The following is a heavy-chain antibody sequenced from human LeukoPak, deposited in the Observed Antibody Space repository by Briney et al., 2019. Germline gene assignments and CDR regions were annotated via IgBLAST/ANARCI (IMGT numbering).Heavy chain of an antibody. CDR3: AKERPEEYYGSGSYFDY. V-gene: IGHV3-30*18. D-gene: IGHD3-10*01. CDR1: GFTFRSYV. Sequence: GGSLRLSCAASGFTFRSYVMHWVRQAPGKGLDWVAAVAYEDGRNEYYADSVKGRFTISRDNSKNTVYLQMNSLRAEDTAVYYCAKERPEEYYGSGSYFDYWGQGTLVTVSS. CDR2: VAYEDGRNE. J-gene: IGHJ4*02.